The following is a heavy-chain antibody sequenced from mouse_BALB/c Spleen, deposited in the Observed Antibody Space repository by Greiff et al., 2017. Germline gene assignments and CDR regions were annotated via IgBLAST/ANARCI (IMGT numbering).Heavy chain of an antibody. Sequence: VQLQQPGPELVRPGESVKISCKGSGYTFTDYAMHWVKQSHAKSLEWIGVISSYYDNTNYNQKFKGKATMTVDKSSSTAYMELARLTSEDSAIYYCARAYGNYGYYFDYWGQGTTLTVSS. CDR2: ISSYYDNT. J-gene: IGHJ2*01. CDR1: GYTFTDYA. D-gene: IGHD2-1*01. CDR3: ARAYGNYGYYFDY. V-gene: IGHV1-67*01.